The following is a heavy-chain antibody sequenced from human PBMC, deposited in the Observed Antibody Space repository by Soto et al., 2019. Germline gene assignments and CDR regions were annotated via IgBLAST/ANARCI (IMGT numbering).Heavy chain of an antibody. D-gene: IGHD6-25*01. J-gene: IGHJ4*02. CDR1: GFTLSDNW. V-gene: IGHV3-74*03. Sequence: EVQLVESGGGLVQPGGSLRLSCAASGFTLSDNWIHWVRRAPGKGLVWVSRINSDGSSVTYADSVKGRFTLSRDNAKNTWFLQMDSLRVEDTAMYYCVRDPEQRPFDYWGQGTLVTVSS. CDR3: VRDPEQRPFDY. CDR2: INSDGSSV.